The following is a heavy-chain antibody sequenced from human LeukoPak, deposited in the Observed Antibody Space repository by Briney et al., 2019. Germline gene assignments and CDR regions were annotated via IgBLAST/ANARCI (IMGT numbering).Heavy chain of an antibody. D-gene: IGHD4-11*01. V-gene: IGHV3-7*01. J-gene: IGHJ4*02. CDR1: GFTFSGYW. CDR2: IKQDGSEK. Sequence: VGSLRLSCAVSGFTFSGYWMSWVRQAPGKGLEWVANIKQDGSEKDYVDSVKGRFTISRDNAKNSLYLQMNSLRAEDTAVYYCASTDYSNYFLDYWGQGTLVTVSS. CDR3: ASTDYSNYFLDY.